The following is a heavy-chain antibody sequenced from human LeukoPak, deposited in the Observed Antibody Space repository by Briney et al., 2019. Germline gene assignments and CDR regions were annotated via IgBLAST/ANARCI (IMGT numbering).Heavy chain of an antibody. CDR1: GFTFSSYW. V-gene: IGHV3-74*01. CDR3: ARASGWVYFDY. Sequence: PGGSLRLSCAASGFTFSSYWMHWVRQAPGKGLVWVSRINSDGSSTSYADSVKGRFTISRDNAKDTLYLQMNSLRAEDTAVYYCARASGWVYFDYWGQGTLVTVSS. D-gene: IGHD6-19*01. CDR2: INSDGSST. J-gene: IGHJ4*02.